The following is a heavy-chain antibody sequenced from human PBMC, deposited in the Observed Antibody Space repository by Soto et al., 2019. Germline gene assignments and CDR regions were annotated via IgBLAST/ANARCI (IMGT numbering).Heavy chain of an antibody. Sequence: QVQLVQSGAEVKKPGASVKVSCTASGYTFKSFYMHWVGQAPGQGLEWIGMINPTDGSVSFAQKFQDRVTLTTDRPTSTVYMELSSLTREDTAVYFCARAFGRHGAVDTPGWFAPWGQGTLVTVSS. V-gene: IGHV1-46*02. J-gene: IGHJ5*02. CDR1: GYTFKSFY. D-gene: IGHD3-3*01. CDR3: ARAFGRHGAVDTPGWFAP. CDR2: INPTDGSV.